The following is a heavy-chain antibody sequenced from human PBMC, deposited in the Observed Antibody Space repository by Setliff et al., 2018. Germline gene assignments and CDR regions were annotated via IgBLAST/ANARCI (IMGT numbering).Heavy chain of an antibody. CDR3: ARVQWLAHFDY. CDR2: SSYSGNV. V-gene: IGHV4-59*11. CDR1: GGYINTHY. D-gene: IGHD6-19*01. J-gene: IGHJ4*02. Sequence: SKTLSLTCTVSGGYINTHYWSWIRQPPGKGLEWIGTSSYSGNVNYNPSLQSRVTISVDMSNNQFSLELSSVTAADTAVYYCARVQWLAHFDYWGQGSLVTVSS.